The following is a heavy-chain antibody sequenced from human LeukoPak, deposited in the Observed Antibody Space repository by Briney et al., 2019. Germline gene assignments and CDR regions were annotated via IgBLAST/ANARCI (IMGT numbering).Heavy chain of an antibody. CDR2: INPSGGRT. CDR1: GYIFTNYY. V-gene: IGHV1-46*01. J-gene: IGHJ4*02. CDR3: ARDHGSAYYRAPRH. D-gene: IGHD3-10*01. Sequence: ASVKVSCKASGYIFTNYYMHWVRQAPGQGLEWMGTINPSGGRTTYAQKFQGRVTMTRDTSTSTVYMELSSLRSEDTAVYYCARDHGSAYYRAPRHWGQGTLVTVSS.